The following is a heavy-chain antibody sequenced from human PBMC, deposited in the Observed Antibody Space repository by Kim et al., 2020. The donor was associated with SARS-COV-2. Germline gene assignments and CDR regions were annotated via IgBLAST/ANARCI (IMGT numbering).Heavy chain of an antibody. V-gene: IGHV3-23*01. CDR1: GFTFSSYA. J-gene: IGHJ4*02. Sequence: GGSLRLSCVASGFTFSSYAMSWVRQAPGKGLGWVSVLSGSGGRTYYADSVKGRFTISRDNSKNMLYLQMNSLRAEDTAIYYCAKGRDVDYGDYFDYWGQG. CDR3: AKGRDVDYGDYFDY. D-gene: IGHD4-17*01. CDR2: LSGSGGRT.